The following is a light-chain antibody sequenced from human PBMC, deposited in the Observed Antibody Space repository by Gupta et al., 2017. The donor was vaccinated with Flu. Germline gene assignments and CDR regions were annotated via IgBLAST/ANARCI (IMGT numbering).Light chain of an antibody. CDR3: CSYAGSYTYV. J-gene: IGLJ1*01. CDR2: DVS. CDR1: SSDVGGYHY. V-gene: IGLV2-11*01. Sequence: QSALTQPRSVSGSPGQSVTISCTGASSDVGGYHYVSWYQQHPGRATKLMIYDVSKRPSGVPDRFSGSKSGNTASLTISGRQAEEEADYYCCSYAGSYTYVFGTGTKVTVL.